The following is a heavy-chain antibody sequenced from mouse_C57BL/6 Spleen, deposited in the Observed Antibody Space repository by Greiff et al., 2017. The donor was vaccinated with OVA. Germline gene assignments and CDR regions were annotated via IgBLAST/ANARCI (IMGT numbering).Heavy chain of an antibody. CDR2: IDPSDSYT. V-gene: IGHV1-50*01. J-gene: IGHJ2*01. Sequence: QVQLKQPGAELVKPGASVKLSCKASGYTFTSYWMQWVKQRPGQGLEWIGEIDPSDSYTNYNQKFKGKATLTVDTSSSTAYMQLSSLTSEDSAVYYCARRGYSNYFDYWGQGTTLTVSS. CDR1: GYTFTSYW. D-gene: IGHD2-5*01. CDR3: ARRGYSNYFDY.